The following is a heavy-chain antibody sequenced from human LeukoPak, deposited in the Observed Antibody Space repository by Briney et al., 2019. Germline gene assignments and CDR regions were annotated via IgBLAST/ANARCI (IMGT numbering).Heavy chain of an antibody. V-gene: IGHV3-7*01. CDR2: IKQDGSEK. Sequence: PGRSLRLSCAASGFTFSSYGMHWVRQAPGKGLEWVANIKQDGSEKYYVDSVKGRFTISRDNAKNSLYVQMNSLRAEDTAVYYCARGVRSGSSWPDYYAMDVWGQGTTVTVSS. CDR3: ARGVRSGSSWPDYYAMDV. J-gene: IGHJ6*02. D-gene: IGHD6-13*01. CDR1: GFTFSSYG.